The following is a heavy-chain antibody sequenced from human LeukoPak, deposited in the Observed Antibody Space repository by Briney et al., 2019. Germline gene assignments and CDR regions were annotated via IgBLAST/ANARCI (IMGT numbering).Heavy chain of an antibody. CDR1: GFTVDDYT. Sequence: GGSLRLSCAASGFTVDDYTMHWVRQAPGKGLEWVSLISWDGGSTYYADSVKGRFTISRDNSKNSLYLQMKSLRTEDTALYYCAKESRPGRITGTGPDYWGQGTLVTVSS. V-gene: IGHV3-43*01. D-gene: IGHD1-20*01. CDR3: AKESRPGRITGTGPDY. J-gene: IGHJ4*02. CDR2: ISWDGGST.